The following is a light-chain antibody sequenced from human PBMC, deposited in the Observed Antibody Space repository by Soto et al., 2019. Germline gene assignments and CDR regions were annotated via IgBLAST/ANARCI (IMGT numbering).Light chain of an antibody. J-gene: IGLJ2*01. CDR2: DVN. CDR3: SSYTSSRTLE. CDR1: SSDVGGYNF. V-gene: IGLV2-14*01. Sequence: QSVLTQPASVSGSPGQSITISCTGTSSDVGGYNFVCWFQQHPGKAPKLMIYDVNKRPSGVSNRFSGSKSGNTASLTISGLQAEDEADYYCSSYTSSRTLEFGGGTKVTVL.